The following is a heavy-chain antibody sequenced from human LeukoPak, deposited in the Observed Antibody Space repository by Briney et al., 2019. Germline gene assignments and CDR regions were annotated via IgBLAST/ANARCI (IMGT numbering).Heavy chain of an antibody. V-gene: IGHV4-39*07. J-gene: IGHJ4*02. Sequence: SETLSLTCSVSGGSISSSIYYWGWIRQPPGKGLEWIGSIHYSGRTYYNPSLKSRVTISVDTSKNQFSLDLTSVTAADTAVFYCARDRWNYFDYWGQGSLVTVSS. D-gene: IGHD4-23*01. CDR1: GGSISSSIYY. CDR3: ARDRWNYFDY. CDR2: IHYSGRT.